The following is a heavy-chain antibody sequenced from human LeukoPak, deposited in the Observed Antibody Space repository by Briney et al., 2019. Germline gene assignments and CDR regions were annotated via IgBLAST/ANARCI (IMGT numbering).Heavy chain of an antibody. CDR3: AREELERNFDY. CDR1: GGSISSYY. D-gene: IGHD3-10*01. Sequence: TPSETLSLTCTVSGGSISSYYLSWIRQPPGKGLEWIGYIYYSRSTNYNPSLKSRVTISVDTSKNQFSLKLSSVTAADTAVYYCAREELERNFDYWGQGTLVTVSS. V-gene: IGHV4-59*01. CDR2: IYYSRST. J-gene: IGHJ4*02.